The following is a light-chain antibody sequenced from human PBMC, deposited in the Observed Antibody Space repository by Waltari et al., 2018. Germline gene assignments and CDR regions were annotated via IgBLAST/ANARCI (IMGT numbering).Light chain of an antibody. Sequence: ELVLTQSPATLSLSPGARAALSCRASQNVGSKLAWYQQRPGQAPRLLIDDVSNRATGIPARFSGSGSGTDFTLTISSLEPEDFAVYYCQQRDSWPLTFGGGTKVEIK. J-gene: IGKJ4*01. V-gene: IGKV3-11*01. CDR2: DVS. CDR1: QNVGSK. CDR3: QQRDSWPLT.